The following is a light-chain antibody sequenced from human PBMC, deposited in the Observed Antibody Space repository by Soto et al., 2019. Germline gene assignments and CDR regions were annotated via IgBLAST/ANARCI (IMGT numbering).Light chain of an antibody. V-gene: IGKV1-33*01. CDR2: DAS. CDR3: QQYDNLLEIP. Sequence: DIQMTQSPSSLSASVGDRVTITCQASQDISNYLNWYQQKPGKAPKLLIYDASNLETGVPSRFSGSGSGTDFTFTISSLQPEDIATYYYQQYDNLLEIPFGPGTKVDIK. CDR1: QDISNY. J-gene: IGKJ3*01.